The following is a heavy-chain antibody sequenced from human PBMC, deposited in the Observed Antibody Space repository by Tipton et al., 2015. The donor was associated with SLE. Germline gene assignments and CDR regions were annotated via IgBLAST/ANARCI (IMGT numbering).Heavy chain of an antibody. J-gene: IGHJ1*01. CDR1: GYTFTSYG. Sequence: GAEVKKPGASVKVSCKASGYTFTSYGISWVRQAPGQGLEWMGRINPNSGGTNYAQKFQGRVTMTRDTSISTAYMELSRLRSDDTAVYYCAGDPGGGWLLDEYFQHWGQGTLVTVSS. CDR3: AGDPGGGWLLDEYFQH. V-gene: IGHV1-2*06. CDR2: INPNSGGT. D-gene: IGHD6-19*01.